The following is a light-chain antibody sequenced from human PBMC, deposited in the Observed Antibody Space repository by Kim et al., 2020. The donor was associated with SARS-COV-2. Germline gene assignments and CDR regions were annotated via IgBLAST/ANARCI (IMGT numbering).Light chain of an antibody. J-gene: IGLJ3*02. V-gene: IGLV3-19*01. CDR1: SLRSSY. CDR2: GKN. Sequence: SSELTQDPAVSVALGQTVRITCQGDSLRSSYASWYQQRPGQAPVLVIYGKNNRPSGIPDRFSGSSSGNTASLTITGAQAEDEADYYCNSRDSSANHLAWVFGGGTQLTVL. CDR3: NSRDSSANHLAWV.